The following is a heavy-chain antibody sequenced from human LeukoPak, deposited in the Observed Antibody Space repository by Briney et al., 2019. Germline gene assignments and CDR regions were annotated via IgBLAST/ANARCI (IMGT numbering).Heavy chain of an antibody. CDR1: GFTFSSYE. J-gene: IGHJ3*02. D-gene: IGHD4-17*01. CDR3: ARQFYGSDVFEI. V-gene: IGHV4-39*01. Sequence: LRLSCAASGFTFSSYEMNWVRQAPGKGLEWIGSIYYSGATYYNPSLKSRVSISVDTSKNQFSLKLSSVTAADTAVYYCARQFYGSDVFEIWGQGTMVTVSS. CDR2: IYYSGAT.